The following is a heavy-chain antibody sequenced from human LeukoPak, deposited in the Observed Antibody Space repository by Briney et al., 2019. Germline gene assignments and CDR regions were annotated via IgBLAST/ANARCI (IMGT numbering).Heavy chain of an antibody. Sequence: PGGSLRLSCAAPGFIFNDYAIHWARQAPGKGLEWVAVISSDGNTKFYTNSVKGRFTISRDNSKNTLSLQLSSLRVEDTAIYYCVREGYYESGGPFSGYFDYWGQGDLVTVSS. CDR2: ISSDGNTK. V-gene: IGHV3-30*04. CDR3: VREGYYESGGPFSGYFDY. CDR1: GFIFNDYA. J-gene: IGHJ4*02. D-gene: IGHD3-22*01.